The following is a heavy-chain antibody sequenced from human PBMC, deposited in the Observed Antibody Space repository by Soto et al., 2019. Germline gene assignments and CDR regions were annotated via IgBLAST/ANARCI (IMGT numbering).Heavy chain of an antibody. J-gene: IGHJ4*02. CDR1: GLNFEKCS. V-gene: IGHV3-21*04. Sequence: GGSLRLSCAASGLNFEKCSMNWVRRPPGKGPEWLASISPSSTYIRYADSVKGRFTISRDNARNSLSLQMMNLRADDTAIYYCATDTGDIEVVPATTWGQGTLVTVSS. CDR2: ISPSSTYI. D-gene: IGHD2-15*01. CDR3: ATDTGDIEVVPATT.